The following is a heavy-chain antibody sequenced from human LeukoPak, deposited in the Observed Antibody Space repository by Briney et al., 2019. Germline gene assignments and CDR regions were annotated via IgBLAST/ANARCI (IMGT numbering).Heavy chain of an antibody. J-gene: IGHJ4*02. CDR2: VYYSGST. D-gene: IGHD2-15*01. Sequence: SETLSLTCVASGGSVSGYYWGWIRQPPGRGLEWIGYVYYSGSTNYNPSFKSRITISVDTSRNQFSLQLSSVTAADTAVYYCARIHRYCSGGACYVLDNWGQGTLVAVSS. CDR3: ARIHRYCSGGACYVLDN. V-gene: IGHV4-59*02. CDR1: GGSVSGYY.